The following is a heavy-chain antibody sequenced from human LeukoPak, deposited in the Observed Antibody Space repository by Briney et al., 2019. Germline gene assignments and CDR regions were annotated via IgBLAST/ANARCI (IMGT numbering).Heavy chain of an antibody. D-gene: IGHD5-18*01. CDR1: GFTFSSYG. V-gene: IGHV3-30*18. Sequence: PGGSLRLSCAASGFTFSSYGMHWVRQAPGKGLEWVAVISYDGSNKYYADSVKGRFTISRDNSKNTLYLQMNSLRAEDTAVYYCAKDPAPRIQEGYYMDVWGKGTTVTVSS. CDR2: ISYDGSNK. CDR3: AKDPAPRIQEGYYMDV. J-gene: IGHJ6*03.